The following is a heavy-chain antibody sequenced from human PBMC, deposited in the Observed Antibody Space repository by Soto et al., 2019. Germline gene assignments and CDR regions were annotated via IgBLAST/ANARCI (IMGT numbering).Heavy chain of an antibody. J-gene: IGHJ6*02. D-gene: IGHD3-10*01. V-gene: IGHV6-1*01. CDR1: GDSVSSNSAA. Sequence: SQTLSLTCDISGDSVSSNSAAWNWIRQSPSRGLEWLGRTSYRSKWYNDYAVSVKSRITINPDTSKNQFSLQLNSVTPEDTALYYCAREPPYGSGAKYGMDVWGQGTTVTVSS. CDR3: AREPPYGSGAKYGMDV. CDR2: TSYRSKWYN.